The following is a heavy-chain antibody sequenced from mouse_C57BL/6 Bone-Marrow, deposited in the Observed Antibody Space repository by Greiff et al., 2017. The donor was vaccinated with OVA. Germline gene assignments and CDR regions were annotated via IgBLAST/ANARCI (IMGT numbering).Heavy chain of an antibody. CDR3: ARGDGYYERFAY. J-gene: IGHJ3*01. V-gene: IGHV1-69*01. Sequence: VQLQQPGAELVMPGASVKLSCKASGYTFTSYWMHWVKQRPGQGLEWIGEIDTSDSYTNYNQKFKGKSTLTVDKSSSTAYMQLSSRTSEDSAVYYWARGDGYYERFAYWGQGTLVTVSA. CDR2: IDTSDSYT. CDR1: GYTFTSYW. D-gene: IGHD2-3*01.